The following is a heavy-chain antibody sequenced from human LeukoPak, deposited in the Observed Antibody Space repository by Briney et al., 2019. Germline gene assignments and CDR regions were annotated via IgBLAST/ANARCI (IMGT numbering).Heavy chain of an antibody. CDR3: ARANRPFHTSGWYKDY. J-gene: IGHJ4*02. CDR2: ISYDGSGQ. CDR1: GFTFSSYA. D-gene: IGHD6-19*01. Sequence: GRSLRLSCAASGFTFSSYAMHWVRQAPGKGLEWVALISYDGSGQYYTESVKGRFTISRDNSKNTLYLQVNSLRVKDTAVYYCARANRPFHTSGWYKDYWGQGTLVTVSS. V-gene: IGHV3-30-3*01.